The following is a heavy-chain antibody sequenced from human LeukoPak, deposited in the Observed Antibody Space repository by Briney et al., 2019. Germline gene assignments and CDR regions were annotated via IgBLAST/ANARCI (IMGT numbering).Heavy chain of an antibody. J-gene: IGHJ4*02. D-gene: IGHD2-2*01. V-gene: IGHV1-2*02. CDR3: VIVVVPGSGDDY. CDR2: INPNSGGT. Sequence: ASVKVSCKASGYTFTGYYMHWVRQAPGQGLEWMGWINPNSGGTNYAQKFQGRVTMTRDTSISTAYMGLSRLRSDDTAVYYCVIVVVPGSGDDYWGQGTLVTVSS. CDR1: GYTFTGYY.